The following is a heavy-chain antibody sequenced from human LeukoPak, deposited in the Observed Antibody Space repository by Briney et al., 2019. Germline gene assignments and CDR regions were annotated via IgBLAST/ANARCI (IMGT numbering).Heavy chain of an antibody. Sequence: GGSLRLSCAASGFTFSSYNMNWVRQAPGKGLEWVSYISSSSSTIYYADSVKGRFTISKDNAKNSLYLQMNSLRAEDTAVYYCARGVEAAGLYYYYYYGMDVWGQGTTVTVSS. J-gene: IGHJ6*02. CDR1: GFTFSSYN. V-gene: IGHV3-48*01. CDR2: ISSSSSTI. CDR3: ARGVEAAGLYYYYYYGMDV. D-gene: IGHD6-13*01.